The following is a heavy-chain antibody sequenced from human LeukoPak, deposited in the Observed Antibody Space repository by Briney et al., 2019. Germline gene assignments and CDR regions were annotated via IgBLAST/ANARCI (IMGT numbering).Heavy chain of an antibody. CDR3: AKDRDYGDYPSAYYYYMDV. J-gene: IGHJ6*03. CDR2: IRYDGTNK. CDR1: GFTFSTYG. V-gene: IGHV3-30*02. Sequence: PGGSLRLSCAASGFTFSTYGIHWLRQAPGKGLEWVAFIRYDGTNKWYADSVKGRFTSSRDNSKNMLYLQMNSLRAEDTAVYQCAKDRDYGDYPSAYYYYMDVWGKGTTVTVSS. D-gene: IGHD4-17*01.